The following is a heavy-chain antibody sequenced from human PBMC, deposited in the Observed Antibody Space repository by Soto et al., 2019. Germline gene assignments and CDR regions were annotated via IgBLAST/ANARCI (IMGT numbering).Heavy chain of an antibody. CDR3: ARDGTAQTSPDKTPYGMDV. CDR2: INPNSGGT. Sequence: ASVKVSCKASGYTFTGYYMHWVRQAPGQGLEWMGWINPNSGGTNYAQKFQGWVTMTRDTSISTAYMELSRLRSDDTAVYYCARDGTAQTSPDKTPYGMDVRGQGTTVTVSS. J-gene: IGHJ6*02. V-gene: IGHV1-2*04. CDR1: GYTFTGYY. D-gene: IGHD6-13*01.